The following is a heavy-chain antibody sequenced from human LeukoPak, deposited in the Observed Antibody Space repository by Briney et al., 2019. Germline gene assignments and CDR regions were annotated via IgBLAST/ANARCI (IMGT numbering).Heavy chain of an antibody. CDR1: GYTSTSYA. J-gene: IGHJ4*02. CDR3: ARDLPFED. CDR2: IHPSSGAT. D-gene: IGHD2/OR15-2a*01. V-gene: IGHV1-2*06. Sequence: ASVKVSCKASGYTSTSYAMNWVRQAPGQGLEWMGRIHPSSGATNYAQRFQGRITLTRDTSINTAYMELSRLTSDDTAVNYCARDLPFEDWGQGTLVTVSS.